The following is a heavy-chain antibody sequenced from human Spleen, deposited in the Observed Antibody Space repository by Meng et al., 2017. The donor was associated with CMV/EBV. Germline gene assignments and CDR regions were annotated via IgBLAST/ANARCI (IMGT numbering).Heavy chain of an antibody. CDR1: GGSISSSSYY. J-gene: IGHJ4*02. CDR2: IYYSGST. CDR3: ARKREGDFDY. D-gene: IGHD6-25*01. Sequence: QRHGSGPRPVNPSETSLPTCTVSGGSISSSSYYWGWLRQPPGKGPEWIGSIYYSGSTYYNPSLKSRVTISVDTSKNQFSLKLSSVTAADTAVYYCARKREGDFDYWGQGTLVTVSS. V-gene: IGHV4-39*07.